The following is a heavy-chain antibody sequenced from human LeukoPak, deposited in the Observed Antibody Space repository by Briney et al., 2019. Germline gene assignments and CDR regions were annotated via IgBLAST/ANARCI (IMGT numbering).Heavy chain of an antibody. CDR3: ARAEVVVVPAAMRDWYFDL. V-gene: IGHV4-59*01. CDR2: IYYSGST. J-gene: IGHJ2*01. D-gene: IGHD2-2*01. Sequence: SETLSLTCTVSGGSISSYYWSWIRQPPGKGLEWIGCIYYSGSTNYNPSLKSRVTISVDTSKNQFSLKLSSVTAADTAVYYCARAEVVVVPAAMRDWYFDLWGRGTLVTVSS. CDR1: GGSISSYY.